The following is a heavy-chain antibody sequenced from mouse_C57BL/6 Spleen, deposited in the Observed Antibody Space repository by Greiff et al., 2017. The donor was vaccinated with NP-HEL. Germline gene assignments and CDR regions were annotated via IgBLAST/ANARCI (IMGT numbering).Heavy chain of an antibody. CDR2: ISYSGST. V-gene: IGHV3-1*01. CDR1: GYSITSGYD. Sequence: EVMLVESGPGMVKPSQSLSLTCTVTGYSITSGYDWHWIRHFPGNKLEWMGYISYSGSTNYNPSLKSRISITHDTSKNHFFLKLNSVTTEDTATYYCARDVYYDYDEAWFAYWGQGTLVTVSA. J-gene: IGHJ3*01. D-gene: IGHD2-4*01. CDR3: ARDVYYDYDEAWFAY.